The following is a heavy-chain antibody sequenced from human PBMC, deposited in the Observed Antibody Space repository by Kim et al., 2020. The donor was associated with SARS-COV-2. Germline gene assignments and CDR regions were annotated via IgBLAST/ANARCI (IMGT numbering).Heavy chain of an antibody. D-gene: IGHD4-4*01. Sequence: GGSLRLSCAASGFTFSSYWMSWVRQAPGKGLEWVANIKQDGSEKYYVDSVKGRFNISRDNAKNSLYLQMNSLRAEDTAVYYCARDLDYSNHYYYYGMDVWGQGTTVTVSS. V-gene: IGHV3-7*01. CDR2: IKQDGSEK. CDR1: GFTFSSYW. J-gene: IGHJ6*02. CDR3: ARDLDYSNHYYYYGMDV.